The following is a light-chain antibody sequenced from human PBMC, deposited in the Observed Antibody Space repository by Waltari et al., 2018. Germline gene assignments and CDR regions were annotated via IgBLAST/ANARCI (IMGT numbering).Light chain of an antibody. V-gene: IGKV1-12*01. J-gene: IGKJ4*01. Sequence: DIQLTQSPSSVSASVGARVTITGRASQGISNWLSWYQQKPGKAPKFLIYAASTLQSGVPSRFSGSGTVTEFSLTISSLHPEDFATYYCQQAISFPLTVGGGTKVGIK. CDR3: QQAISFPLT. CDR1: QGISNW. CDR2: AAS.